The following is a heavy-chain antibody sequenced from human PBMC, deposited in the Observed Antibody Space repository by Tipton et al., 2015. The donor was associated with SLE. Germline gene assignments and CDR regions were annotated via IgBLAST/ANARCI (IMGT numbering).Heavy chain of an antibody. CDR1: GGSISSSSYY. V-gene: IGHV4-61*09. D-gene: IGHD2-21*01. CDR3: ARGPEREWGGEGGMDV. CDR2: IYTSGST. J-gene: IGHJ6*02. Sequence: TLSLTCTVSGGSISSSSYYWSWIRQPAGKGLEWIGYIYTSGSTNYNPSLKSRVTISVDTSKNQFSLKLSSVTAADTAVYYCARGPEREWGGEGGMDVWGQGTTVTVSS.